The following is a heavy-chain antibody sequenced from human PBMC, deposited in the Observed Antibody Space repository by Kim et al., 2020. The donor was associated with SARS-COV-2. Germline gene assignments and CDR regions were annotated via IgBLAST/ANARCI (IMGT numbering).Heavy chain of an antibody. V-gene: IGHV3-48*02. Sequence: YAASVKGRFTIFRDNAKNSLYLQMNDLRDEDTAVYYCVRDYHYALDGWGQGTAVTVS. CDR3: VRDYHYALDG. J-gene: IGHJ6*02.